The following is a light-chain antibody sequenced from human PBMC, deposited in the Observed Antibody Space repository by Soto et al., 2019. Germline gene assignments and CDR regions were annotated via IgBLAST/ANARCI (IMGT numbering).Light chain of an antibody. Sequence: DVQMTQSPSSLSASVGDRVTITCRTSQRISTYLNWYQQRPGKAPILLIYAASTLQSGVPSRFSGSGSGTDFTLTISSRQPEDFATYYCQQSYSSPPYTFGQGTKLEIK. CDR2: AAS. CDR3: QQSYSSPPYT. J-gene: IGKJ2*01. CDR1: QRISTY. V-gene: IGKV1-39*01.